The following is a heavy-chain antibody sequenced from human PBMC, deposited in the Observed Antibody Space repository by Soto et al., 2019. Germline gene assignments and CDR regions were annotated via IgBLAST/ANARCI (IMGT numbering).Heavy chain of an antibody. Sequence: SLSLSWAPSTLTLVSKGTHWVRHPPDKGVEWVAVKSYDGSNTYYANSMKGQFTICRDNSKTKLYMQMNSLGAEDMGLYYCANGRVATAMLNYYGMDVWGQGTTVTVSS. D-gene: IGHD5-18*01. CDR3: ANGRVATAMLNYYGMDV. CDR2: KSYDGSNT. J-gene: IGHJ6*02. V-gene: IGHV3-30*18. CDR1: TLTLVSKG.